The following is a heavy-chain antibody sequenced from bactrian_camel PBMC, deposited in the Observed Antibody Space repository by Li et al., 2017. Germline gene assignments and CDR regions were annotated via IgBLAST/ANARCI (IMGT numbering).Heavy chain of an antibody. CDR2: IDSRSGGA. CDR3: AAGRTSTLSPVRYTY. V-gene: IGHV3S25*01. D-gene: IGHD1*01. Sequence: QLVESGGGSVQAGGSLRLSCVASGYIYNEYCMAWVRQAPGKEREGIASIDSRSGGALYADSVKGRFTISQDKAKNMVFLQMNNLKPEDTAMYYCAAGRTSTLSPVRYTYWGQGTQVTVS. J-gene: IGHJ4*01. CDR1: GYIYNEYC.